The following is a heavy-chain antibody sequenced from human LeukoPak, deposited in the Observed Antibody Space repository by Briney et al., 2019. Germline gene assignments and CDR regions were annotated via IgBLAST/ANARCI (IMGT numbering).Heavy chain of an antibody. CDR2: INHSGST. CDR1: GVSITSGSYY. CDR3: ARGPRIFDL. V-gene: IGHV4-39*07. Sequence: KPSETLSLTCTVSGVSITSGSYYWSWIRQPPGKGLEWIGEINHSGSTNYNPSLKSRVTISVDTSKNQFSLKLSSVTAADTAVYYCARGPRIFDLWGRGTLVTVSS. J-gene: IGHJ2*01.